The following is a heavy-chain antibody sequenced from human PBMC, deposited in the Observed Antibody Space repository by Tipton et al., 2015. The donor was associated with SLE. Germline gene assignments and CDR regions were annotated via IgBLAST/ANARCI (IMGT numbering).Heavy chain of an antibody. V-gene: IGHV4-34*01. CDR2: INHSGST. J-gene: IGHJ4*02. CDR3: ARALMTKSDY. Sequence: TLSLTCAVYGGSSSGYYWSWIRQPPGKGLEWIGEINHSGSTNYNPSLKSRVTISVDTSKNQLSLKLSSVTAADTAVYYCARALMTKSDYWGQGTLVTVSS. CDR1: GGSSSGYY. D-gene: IGHD3-16*01.